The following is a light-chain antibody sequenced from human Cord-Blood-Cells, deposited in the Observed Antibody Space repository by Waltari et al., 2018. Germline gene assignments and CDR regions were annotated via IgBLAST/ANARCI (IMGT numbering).Light chain of an antibody. CDR3: SSYTSSSTLYVV. J-gene: IGLJ2*01. Sequence: QSALTQPASVSGSPGQSITIPCTGTSSDVGGYNYVSWYQQHPGKAPKLMIYDVSIRPSGVSNRFSGSKSGNTASLTISGLQAEDEADYYCSSYTSSSTLYVVFGGGTKLTVL. CDR2: DVS. CDR1: SSDVGGYNY. V-gene: IGLV2-14*01.